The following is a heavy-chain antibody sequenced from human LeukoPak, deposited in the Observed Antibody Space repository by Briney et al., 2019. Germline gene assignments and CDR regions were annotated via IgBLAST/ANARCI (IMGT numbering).Heavy chain of an antibody. CDR1: GFTFTTYS. CDR2: INSGGTFS. Sequence: GGSLRLSCAASGFTFTTYSMSWVRQAPGKGLEWVSAINSGGTFSKYADSVTGRFTISRDNSKNTLFLQMNSLRAEDTALYYCARGYGLDVWGQGTTVTVSS. CDR3: ARGYGLDV. J-gene: IGHJ6*02. D-gene: IGHD3-10*01. V-gene: IGHV3-23*01.